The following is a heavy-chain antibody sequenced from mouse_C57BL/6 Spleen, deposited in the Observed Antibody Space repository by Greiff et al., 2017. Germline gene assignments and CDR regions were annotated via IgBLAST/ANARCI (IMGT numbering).Heavy chain of an antibody. CDR1: GYTFTDYN. CDR2: INPNNGGT. J-gene: IGHJ3*01. V-gene: IGHV1-18*01. D-gene: IGHD1-2*01. CDR3: TVLLRPWFAY. Sequence: EVQLQQSGPELVKPGASVKIPCKASGYTFTDYNMDWVKQSHGKSLEWIGDINPNNGGTIYNQKFKGKATLTVDKSSSTAYMELRSLTSEDTAVYYCTVLLRPWFAYWGQGTLVIVSA.